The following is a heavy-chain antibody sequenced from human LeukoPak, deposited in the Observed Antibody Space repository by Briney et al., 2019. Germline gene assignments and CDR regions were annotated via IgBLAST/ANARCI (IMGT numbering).Heavy chain of an antibody. CDR2: ISSSSSYI. D-gene: IGHD3-10*02. CDR3: AELGITMIGGV. V-gene: IGHV3-21*01. J-gene: IGHJ6*04. CDR1: GFTFSSYG. Sequence: GTLRLSCAASGFTFSSYGMSWVRQAPGKGLEWVSSISSSSSYIYYADSLKGRFTISRDNAKNSLYLQMNSLRAEDTAVYYCAELGITMIGGVWGKGTTVTISS.